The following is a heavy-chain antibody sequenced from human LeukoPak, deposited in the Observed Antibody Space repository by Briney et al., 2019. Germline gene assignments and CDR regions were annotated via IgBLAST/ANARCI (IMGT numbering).Heavy chain of an antibody. CDR1: GYTFSRHG. CDR3: AKDIHPGLDSGASCCFDY. V-gene: IGHV1-18*01. CDR2: VSGYNGNT. D-gene: IGHD3-22*01. Sequence: ASVTVSCKTSGYTFSRHGITWVRQAPGQGIEWMGWVSGYNGNTNYAQNVQGRVTMTTDTSTNTAYMELRSLRSDDTAVYYCAKDIHPGLDSGASCCFDYWGQGTPVTVSS. J-gene: IGHJ4*02.